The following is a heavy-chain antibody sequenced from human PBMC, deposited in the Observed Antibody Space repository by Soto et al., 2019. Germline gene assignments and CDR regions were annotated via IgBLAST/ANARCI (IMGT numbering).Heavy chain of an antibody. Sequence: LSLTCSVSGYSVSSSDYYWAWIRQPPGKGLEWIGSMLYSGLAYYNPSLKSRVTLSVDTSKNQFSVRLKSVTASDTAVYYCAPLSVSLSGPYGIHVWGQGTTVTVSS. V-gene: IGHV4-39*01. J-gene: IGHJ6*02. D-gene: IGHD2-15*01. CDR3: APLSVSLSGPYGIHV. CDR2: MLYSGLA. CDR1: GYSVSSSDYY.